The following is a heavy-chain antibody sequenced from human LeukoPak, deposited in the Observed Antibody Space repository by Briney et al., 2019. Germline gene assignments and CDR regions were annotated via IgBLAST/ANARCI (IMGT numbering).Heavy chain of an antibody. CDR1: GYTFTSYY. CDR3: ARGLYSSGWSY. D-gene: IGHD6-19*01. Sequence: ASVKVSCKASGYTFTSYYMHWGRQAPGQGLEWMGIINPSGGSTSSAQKFQGRVTMTRETSTSTVYMELSSLRSEDTAVYYCARGLYSSGWSYWGKGTLVTVSS. CDR2: INPSGGST. V-gene: IGHV1-46*01. J-gene: IGHJ4*02.